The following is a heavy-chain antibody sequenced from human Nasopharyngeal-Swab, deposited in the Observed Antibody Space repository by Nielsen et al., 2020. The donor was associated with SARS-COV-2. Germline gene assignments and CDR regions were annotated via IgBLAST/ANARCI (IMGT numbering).Heavy chain of an antibody. J-gene: IGHJ3*02. CDR2: IYYSGGT. CDR1: GGSISSSSYY. Sequence: SETLSLTCTVSGGSISSSSYYWGWIRQPPGKGLEWIGSIYYSGGTYYNPSLKSRFTISVDTSKNQFSLKLSSVTAADTAVYYCARPSPSVGVLWFGELSYAFDIWGQGTMVTVSS. D-gene: IGHD3-10*01. CDR3: ARPSPSVGVLWFGELSYAFDI. V-gene: IGHV4-39*01.